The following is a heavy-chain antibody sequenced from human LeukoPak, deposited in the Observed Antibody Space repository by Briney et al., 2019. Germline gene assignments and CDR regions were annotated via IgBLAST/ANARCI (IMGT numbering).Heavy chain of an antibody. J-gene: IGHJ4*02. CDR3: ASRLSGLRGKRFDY. CDR2: IYYSGST. V-gene: IGHV4-39*01. Sequence: SETLSLTCTVSGGSISSSSYYWGWIRQPPGKGLEWIGSIYYSGSTYYNPSLKSRVTISVDTPKNQFSLKLSSVTAADTAVYYCASRLSGLRGKRFDYWGQGTLVTVSS. D-gene: IGHD3-16*02. CDR1: GGSISSSSYY.